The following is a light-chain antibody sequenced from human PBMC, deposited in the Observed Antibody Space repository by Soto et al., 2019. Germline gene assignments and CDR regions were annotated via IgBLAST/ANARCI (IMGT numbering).Light chain of an antibody. V-gene: IGLV2-11*01. CDR3: CSYGGTYTPWV. Sequence: QSVLTQPRSVSGSPGQSVTISCTGTSSDVGDHNYVSWYQQHPGKVPKLIIYRVTGRPSGIPDRFSGSKSGNTASLTISGLQADDEADYYCCSYGGTYTPWVFGGGTKLTVL. CDR2: RVT. CDR1: SSDVGDHNY. J-gene: IGLJ3*02.